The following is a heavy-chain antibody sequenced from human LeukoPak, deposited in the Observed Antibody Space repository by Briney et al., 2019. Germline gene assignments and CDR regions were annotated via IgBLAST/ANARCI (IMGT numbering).Heavy chain of an antibody. J-gene: IGHJ4*02. CDR2: ISYDGSNK. V-gene: IGHV3-30*18. D-gene: IGHD2-21*01. CDR1: GFTFSSYG. Sequence: PGGSLRLSCAASGFTFSSYGMHWVRQAPGKGLEWVAVISYDGSNKYYADSVRGGFTISRDNIKNTLYLQMKSLRAEDTAVYYCAKDKRAYWGGDCYILDDWGQVTLVTFSS. CDR3: AKDKRAYWGGDCYILDD.